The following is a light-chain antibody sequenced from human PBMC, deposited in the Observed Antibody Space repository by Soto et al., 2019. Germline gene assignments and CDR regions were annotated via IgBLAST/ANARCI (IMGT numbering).Light chain of an antibody. CDR1: SSDVGDYNY. CDR3: WSFEGSYTLWV. V-gene: IGLV2-11*01. CDR2: DVS. J-gene: IGLJ3*02. Sequence: QSALTQPRSVSGSPGQSVTISCTGTSSDVGDYNYVSWYQQYPGKAPKLVIYDVSKRPSGVPDRFSGSKSGNTASLTISGLQAEDEADYSCWSFEGSYTLWVFGGGTKLTVL.